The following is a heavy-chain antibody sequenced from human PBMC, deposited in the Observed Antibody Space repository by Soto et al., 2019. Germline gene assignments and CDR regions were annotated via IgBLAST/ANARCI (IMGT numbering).Heavy chain of an antibody. Sequence: GGSLRLSCAASGFTFSSYAMSWVRQAPGKGLEWVSAISGSGGSTYYADSVKGRFTISRDNSKNTLYLQMNSLRAEDTAVYYCAASTGTTIYYYMDVWGKGTTVTVSS. D-gene: IGHD1-1*01. CDR2: ISGSGGST. J-gene: IGHJ6*03. CDR1: GFTFSSYA. CDR3: AASTGTTIYYYMDV. V-gene: IGHV3-23*01.